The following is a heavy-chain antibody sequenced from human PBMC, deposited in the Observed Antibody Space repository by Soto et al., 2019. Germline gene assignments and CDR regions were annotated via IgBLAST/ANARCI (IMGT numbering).Heavy chain of an antibody. J-gene: IGHJ6*02. CDR2: IYPGDSDT. CDR3: ARIAAAGTPHYYYYGMDV. D-gene: IGHD6-13*01. CDR1: GYSFTSYW. Sequence: PGESLKISCNGSGYSFTSYWIGWVRQMPWKGLEWMGIIYPGDSDTRYSPSFQGQVTISADKSISTAYLQWSSLKASDTAMYYCARIAAAGTPHYYYYGMDVWGQGTTVTVSS. V-gene: IGHV5-51*01.